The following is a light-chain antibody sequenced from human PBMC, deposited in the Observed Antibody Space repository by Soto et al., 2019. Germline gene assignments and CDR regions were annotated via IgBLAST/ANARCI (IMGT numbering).Light chain of an antibody. J-gene: IGKJ1*01. Sequence: VLTQSPGTLSLSPWERATLSCRASQSFSSSYLAWYQQKPGQAPRLLIYGASTRATGIPARFSGSGSGTEFTLTISSLQSEDFAVYYCQQYNNWPRTFGQGTKVDNK. CDR1: QSFSSSY. V-gene: IGKV3-15*01. CDR2: GAS. CDR3: QQYNNWPRT.